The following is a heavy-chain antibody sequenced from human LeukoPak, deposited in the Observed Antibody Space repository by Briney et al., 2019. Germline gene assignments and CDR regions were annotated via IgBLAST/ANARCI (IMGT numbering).Heavy chain of an antibody. CDR1: GYTFTGYY. CDR3: ARALMIVVVINTPDAFDI. J-gene: IGHJ3*02. CDR2: INPNSGGT. D-gene: IGHD3-22*01. Sequence: ASVKVSCKASGYTFTGYYMHWVRQAPGQGREWMGWINPNSGGTNYAQKFQGRVTMTRDTSISTAYMELSRLRSDDTAVYYCARALMIVVVINTPDAFDIWGQGTMVTVSS. V-gene: IGHV1-2*02.